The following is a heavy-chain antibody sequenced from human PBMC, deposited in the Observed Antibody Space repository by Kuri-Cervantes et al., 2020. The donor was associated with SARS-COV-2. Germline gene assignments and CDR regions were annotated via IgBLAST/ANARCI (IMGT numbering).Heavy chain of an antibody. J-gene: IGHJ4*02. CDR1: GFTFSSYE. V-gene: IGHV3-48*03. CDR2: ISSSGSTI. D-gene: IGHD2-15*01. CDR3: AVCSGGSCFYARQFDY. Sequence: GESLKISCAASGFTFSSYEMNWVRQAPGKGLEWVSYISSSGSTIYYADSVKGRFTISRDNAKNSLYLQMNSLRAEDTAVYYCAVCSGGSCFYARQFDYWGQGTLVTVSS.